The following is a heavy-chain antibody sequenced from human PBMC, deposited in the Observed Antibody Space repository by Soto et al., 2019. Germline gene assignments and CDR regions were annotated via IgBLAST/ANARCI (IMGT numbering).Heavy chain of an antibody. CDR1: GFTFNTYS. J-gene: IGHJ4*02. D-gene: IGHD3-9*01. CDR3: EILTGYYPRFDY. Sequence: QVQLVESGGGVVQPGRSLRLSCAASGFTFNTYSMHWVRQAPGKGLEWVAVISDDGNNKYYADSVKGRFTISRDNSKNTLNLQMNSLRTENTAVYYCEILTGYYPRFDYRYRGTLVTVSS. CDR2: ISDDGNNK. V-gene: IGHV3-30-3*01.